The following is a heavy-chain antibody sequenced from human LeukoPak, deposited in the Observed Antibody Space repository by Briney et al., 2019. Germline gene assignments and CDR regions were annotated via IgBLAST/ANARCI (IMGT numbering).Heavy chain of an antibody. CDR2: VSGSGDNI. V-gene: IGHV3-23*01. CDR1: GFTFSSQA. CDR3: AKDDDILTGPADY. D-gene: IGHD3-9*01. J-gene: IGHJ4*02. Sequence: GGSLRLSCAASGFTFSSQAMTWVRQAPGKGLEWVSAVSGSGDNIYYADSVKGRFTISRDNSKNTLYLQMNSLRAEDTAVYYCAKDDDILTGPADYWGQGTLVTVSS.